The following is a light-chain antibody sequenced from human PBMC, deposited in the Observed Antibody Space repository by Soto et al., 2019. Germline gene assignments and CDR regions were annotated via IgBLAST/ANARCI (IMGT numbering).Light chain of an antibody. CDR1: QSISTN. Sequence: EIVMTQSPATLSVSPGERATLSCRASQSISTNSAWYQQKPGQAPRLLIYGASTRATGIPARFSGSGSGTEFILTISSLQSEAFAVYYCQQYNSWPLTFGGGTKVEIK. CDR3: QQYNSWPLT. V-gene: IGKV3-15*01. J-gene: IGKJ4*01. CDR2: GAS.